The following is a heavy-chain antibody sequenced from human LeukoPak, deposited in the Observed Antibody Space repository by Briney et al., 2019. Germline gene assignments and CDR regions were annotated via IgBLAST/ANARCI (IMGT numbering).Heavy chain of an antibody. CDR3: ARGGIVVVTALDGMDV. CDR1: GFTFSSYA. J-gene: IGHJ6*02. D-gene: IGHD2-21*02. CDR2: ISSNGGST. V-gene: IGHV3-64*01. Sequence: PGGSLRLSCAASGFTFSSYAMHWVRQAPGKGLEYVSAISSNGGSTYYANSVKGRFTISRDNSKNTLYLQMGSLRAEDMAVYYCARGGIVVVTALDGMDVWGQGTTVIVSS.